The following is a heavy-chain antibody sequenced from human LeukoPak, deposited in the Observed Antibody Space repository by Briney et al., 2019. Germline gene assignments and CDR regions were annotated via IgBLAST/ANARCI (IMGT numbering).Heavy chain of an antibody. V-gene: IGHV3-74*01. Sequence: PGGSLRLSCAASGFTFSSYWMHWVRQAPGKGLVWVSRINSDGSSTSYADSVKGRFTISRDNAKNSLYLQMNSLRAEDTAVYYCARVGIGTSCFYWGQGTLVTVSS. CDR1: GFTFSSYW. D-gene: IGHD2-2*01. J-gene: IGHJ4*02. CDR2: INSDGSST. CDR3: ARVGIGTSCFY.